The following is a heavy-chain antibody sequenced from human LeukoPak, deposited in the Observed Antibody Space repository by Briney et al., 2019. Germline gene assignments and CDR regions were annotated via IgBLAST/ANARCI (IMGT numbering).Heavy chain of an antibody. J-gene: IGHJ4*02. CDR3: ASLWFGSVDY. Sequence: PGGSLRLSCAASGFTFSSHAMHWVRQAPGRGLDWVAVISFEGKNKYYGDSVKGRLTISRDNSKNTLYLQMNSLRAEDTAVYYCASLWFGSVDYWGQGTLVTVSS. CDR1: GFTFSSHA. CDR2: ISFEGKNK. V-gene: IGHV3-30*14. D-gene: IGHD3-10*01.